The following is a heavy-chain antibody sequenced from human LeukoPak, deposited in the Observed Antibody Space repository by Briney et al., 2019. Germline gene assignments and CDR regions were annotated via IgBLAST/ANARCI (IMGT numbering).Heavy chain of an antibody. Sequence: SQTLSLTCIVSGGSIISGDYYWSWIRQPPGKCLEWIGYIYHNGDTYYNPSLKSRVSISVDTSKNQFSLKLSSVTAADTAVYYCARAGVVPAAINRAFDIWGQGSVVTVSS. CDR2: IYHNGDT. CDR1: GGSIISGDYY. V-gene: IGHV4-30-4*08. D-gene: IGHD2-2*02. CDR3: ARAGVVPAAINRAFDI. J-gene: IGHJ3*02.